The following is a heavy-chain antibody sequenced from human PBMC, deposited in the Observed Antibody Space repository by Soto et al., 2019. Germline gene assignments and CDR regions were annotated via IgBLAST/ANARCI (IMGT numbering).Heavy chain of an antibody. J-gene: IGHJ4*02. D-gene: IGHD3-22*01. CDR1: GFTFSIYA. CDR3: AKDAPGSGWLSDY. Sequence: GGSLRLSCAASGFTFSIYAMSWVRQAPGKGLEWVSTITGNGGTSYADFVRGRFTISRDNSKNTLYLQMNSLRAEDTAVYYCAKDAPGSGWLSDYWGQGTLVTVSS. V-gene: IGHV3-23*01. CDR2: ITGNGGT.